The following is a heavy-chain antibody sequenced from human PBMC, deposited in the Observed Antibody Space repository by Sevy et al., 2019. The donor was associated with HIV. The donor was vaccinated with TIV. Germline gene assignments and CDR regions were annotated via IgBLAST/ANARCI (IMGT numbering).Heavy chain of an antibody. J-gene: IGHJ4*02. CDR3: AKDQERDYYDSSGYLSH. CDR1: GFTFSSYA. Sequence: GGSLRLSCAASGFTFSSYAMSWVRQAPGKGLEWVSAISGSGGSTYYADSVKGRFTISRDNSKNTLYLQMNSLRAEDTGVYYCAKDQERDYYDSSGYLSHWGQGTLVTVSS. V-gene: IGHV3-23*01. D-gene: IGHD3-22*01. CDR2: ISGSGGST.